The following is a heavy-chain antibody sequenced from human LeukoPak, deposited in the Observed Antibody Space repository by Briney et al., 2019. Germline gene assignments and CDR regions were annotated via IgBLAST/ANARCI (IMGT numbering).Heavy chain of an antibody. J-gene: IGHJ5*02. CDR2: ISGSGDST. CDR3: AKLSPTTLYDSRGWFDP. D-gene: IGHD3-3*01. V-gene: IGHV3-23*01. CDR1: GFTFSNYA. Sequence: PGGSLRLSCAASGFTFSNYAMSWVRQAPGKGLEWVSAISGSGDSTYYADSVKGRFTISRDNSKNTLYLQMNSLRAEDTAIYYRAKLSPTTLYDSRGWFDPWGQGTLVTVSS.